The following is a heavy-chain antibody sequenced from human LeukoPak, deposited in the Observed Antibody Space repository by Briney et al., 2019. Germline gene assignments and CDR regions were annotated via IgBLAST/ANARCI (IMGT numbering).Heavy chain of an antibody. CDR1: GYTFTGYY. V-gene: IGHV1-2*02. D-gene: IGHD1-14*01. CDR3: ARGVAGVYFYYYMDV. CDR2: INPNNGDT. Sequence: ASVKVSCKASGYTFTGYYMHWVRQAPGQGLEWMGWINPNNGDTHYAQKFQGMVTMTRDTSISTAYMELSSLRSDDTAVYYCARGVAGVYFYYYMDVWGKGTTVTVSS. J-gene: IGHJ6*03.